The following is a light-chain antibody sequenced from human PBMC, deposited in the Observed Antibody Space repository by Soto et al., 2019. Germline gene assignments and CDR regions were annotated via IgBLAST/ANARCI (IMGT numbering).Light chain of an antibody. CDR1: QGIGDT. CDR2: DTS. Sequence: EIVMTQSPATLSVSPGEGATISCRASQGIGDTLAWYQQKPGQTPRLLIYDTSIRATGVPARFSGSRSGAEFTLTISSLQSEEFAVYYCQHYVNWQRNFGGGTKVESK. V-gene: IGKV3-15*01. J-gene: IGKJ4*01. CDR3: QHYVNWQRN.